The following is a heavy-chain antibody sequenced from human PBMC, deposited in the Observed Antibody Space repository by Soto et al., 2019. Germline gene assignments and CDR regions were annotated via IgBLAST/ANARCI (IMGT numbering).Heavy chain of an antibody. CDR3: VRAQNPYHYDSSGYFDY. CDR2: IYHSGTT. D-gene: IGHD3-22*01. Sequence: LSLTCAVSSYSISSGYYWGWIRQPPGKGLEWIGSIYHSGTTYYNPSLMSRVTISVDTSKNQFSLNLNSVTASDTAVYYCVRAQNPYHYDSSGYFDYWGQGTLVTVSS. V-gene: IGHV4-38-2*01. CDR1: SYSISSGYY. J-gene: IGHJ4*02.